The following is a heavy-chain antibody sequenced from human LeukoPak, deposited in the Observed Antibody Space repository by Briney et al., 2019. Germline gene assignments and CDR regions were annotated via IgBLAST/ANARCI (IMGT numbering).Heavy chain of an antibody. D-gene: IGHD3-10*01. CDR1: GFTFSSHA. CDR2: ISPSGGMT. CDR3: ARVVPPTDYGSGSYFWDPYYFDY. J-gene: IGHJ4*02. V-gene: IGHV3-23*01. Sequence: GGSLRLSCAATGFTFSSHAMNWVRQAPGKGLEWVSVISPSGGMTYYVDSVKGRFTVSRDNSKNTVYLQMNSLRVEDTALYYCARVVPPTDYGSGSYFWDPYYFDYWGQGTLVTVSS.